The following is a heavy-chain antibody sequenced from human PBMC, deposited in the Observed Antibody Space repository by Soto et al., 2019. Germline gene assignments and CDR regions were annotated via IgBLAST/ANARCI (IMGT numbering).Heavy chain of an antibody. V-gene: IGHV3-66*01. Sequence: ELQLVESGGGLVQPGGSLRLSCAASGFTVSSNDMSWVRQAPGKGLEWVSFFYSGGSTYYTDSVKGRFTISSDNSKNTLYLHINSLRAEDTAVYYCARARGHNDTADPYFCDYWGQGTLVTVSS. CDR2: FYSGGST. CDR3: ARARGHNDTADPYFCDY. CDR1: GFTVSSND. D-gene: IGHD5-18*01. J-gene: IGHJ4*02.